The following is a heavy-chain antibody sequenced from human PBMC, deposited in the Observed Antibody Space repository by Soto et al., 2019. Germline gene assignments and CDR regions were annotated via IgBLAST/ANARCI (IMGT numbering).Heavy chain of an antibody. Sequence: ASVKVSCKASGYTFTSAAMHWLRQAAGQRPEWMGWINAGNGNTNYAQKLQGRVTMTTDTSTSTAYMELRSLRSDDTAVYYCARVDYGQYYYYYGMDVRGQGTTVTVS. CDR3: ARVDYGQYYYYYGMDV. CDR1: GYTFTSAA. V-gene: IGHV1-3*01. CDR2: INAGNGNT. D-gene: IGHD3-16*01. J-gene: IGHJ6*02.